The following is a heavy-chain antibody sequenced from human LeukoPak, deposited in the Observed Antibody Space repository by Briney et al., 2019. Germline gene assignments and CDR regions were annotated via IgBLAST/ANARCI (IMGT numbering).Heavy chain of an antibody. Sequence: GGSLRLSCAASGFTFSRYNMIWVRQAPGKGLEWVSSITSSSIYIYYADSVKGRFTISRDNAKNFLYLQMNSLRAEDTAVYYCARTYYDILTGYNPYFDYWGQGILVTVSS. CDR3: ARTYYDILTGYNPYFDY. J-gene: IGHJ4*02. V-gene: IGHV3-21*01. CDR1: GFTFSRYN. CDR2: ITSSSIYI. D-gene: IGHD3-9*01.